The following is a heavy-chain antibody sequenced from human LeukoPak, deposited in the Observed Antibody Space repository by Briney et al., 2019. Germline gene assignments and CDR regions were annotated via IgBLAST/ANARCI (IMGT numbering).Heavy chain of an antibody. D-gene: IGHD3-10*01. CDR3: ARSIARYYYGSGSYYDY. CDR1: GGSFSGYY. Sequence: SETLSLTCAVYGGSFSGYYWSWIRQPPGKGLEWIGEINHCGSTNYNPSLKSRVTISVDTSKNQFSLKLSSVTAADTAVYYCARSIARYYYGSGSYYDYWGQGTLVTVSS. CDR2: INHCGST. V-gene: IGHV4-34*01. J-gene: IGHJ4*02.